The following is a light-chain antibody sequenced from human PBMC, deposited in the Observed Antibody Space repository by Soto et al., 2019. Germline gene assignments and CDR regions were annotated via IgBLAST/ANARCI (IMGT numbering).Light chain of an antibody. J-gene: IGKJ5*01. Sequence: EIVLTQSPGTLSLSPGERATLSCRASQSVSNNYLAWYQQKPGQAPRLLIYGASNRATGIPDRFSGSGSGTDFTLTISRLEPEDFAVFYCQHYDSLPITFGQGTRLENK. V-gene: IGKV3-20*01. CDR1: QSVSNNY. CDR2: GAS. CDR3: QHYDSLPIT.